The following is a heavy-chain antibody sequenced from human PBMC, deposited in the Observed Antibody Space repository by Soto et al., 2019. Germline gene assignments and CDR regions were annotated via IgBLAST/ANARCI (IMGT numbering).Heavy chain of an antibody. J-gene: IGHJ3*01. V-gene: IGHV4-59*02. CDR1: GGSVSTYY. CDR3: VRGGYYYDNHGAFDV. D-gene: IGHD3-22*01. Sequence: SETLSLTCTVSGGSVSTYYWSWIRQPPGKGLEWITYIYYTGSTDYNPSLKSRVTISVDTSRDQFSLKLSSVTAADTAVYYCVRGGYYYDNHGAFDVWGTGTMVTVSS. CDR2: IYYTGST.